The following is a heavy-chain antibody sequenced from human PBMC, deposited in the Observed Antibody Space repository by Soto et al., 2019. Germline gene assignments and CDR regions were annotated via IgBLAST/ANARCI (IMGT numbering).Heavy chain of an antibody. CDR2: ISSSGSTK. CDR1: GFTFSSYE. V-gene: IGHV3-48*03. Sequence: EVQLVESGGGLVQPGGSLRLSCAASGFTFSSYEMNWVRQAPGKGLEGVSYISSSGSTKYYADSVKGRFTIARDNAKYSLYLQMNSLRAEDTAVYDCARDRFGEPRGGQGTLVTVSS. CDR3: ARDRFGEPR. J-gene: IGHJ4*02. D-gene: IGHD3-10*01.